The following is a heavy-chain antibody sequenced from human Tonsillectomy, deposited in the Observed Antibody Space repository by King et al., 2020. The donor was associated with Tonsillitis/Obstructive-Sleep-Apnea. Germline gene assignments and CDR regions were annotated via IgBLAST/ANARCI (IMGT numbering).Heavy chain of an antibody. Sequence: QLQESGPGLVKPSETLSLSCFVSGGSISSSRYYWGWIRQPPGKGLEWIGTIYYNWDTYYNPSLKSRVTVSIDTSERQFSLKLTSVNAADPAVYYWLRHAPDMDNYYYYMDVWGKGTTVTVSS. D-gene: IGHD3-9*01. CDR1: GGSISSSRYY. J-gene: IGHJ6*03. V-gene: IGHV4-39*01. CDR2: IYYNWDT. CDR3: LRHAPDMDNYYYYMDV.